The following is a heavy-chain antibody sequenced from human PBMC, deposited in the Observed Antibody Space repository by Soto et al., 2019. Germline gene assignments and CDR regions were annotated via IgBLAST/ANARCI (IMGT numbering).Heavy chain of an antibody. D-gene: IGHD5-12*01. CDR3: ASRGYSGYDFDAFDI. CDR2: IYYSGST. J-gene: IGHJ3*02. CDR1: ASSISSSSYY. Sequence: QLQLQESGPGLVKPSETLSLTCTVSASSISSSSYYWGWIRQPPGKGLEWIGSIYYSGSTYYNPSLKRRVTIPVDTSQHQFSLELSSVTAADTVVYYCASRGYSGYDFDAFDIWGQGTMVTVSS. V-gene: IGHV4-39*01.